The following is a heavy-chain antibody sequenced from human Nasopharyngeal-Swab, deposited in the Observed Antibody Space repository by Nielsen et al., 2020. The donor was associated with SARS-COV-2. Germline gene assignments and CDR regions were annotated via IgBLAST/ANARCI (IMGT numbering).Heavy chain of an antibody. CDR1: GYTFTSHA. Sequence: ASVKVSCQASGYTFTSHAMHWVRQAPGQRLEWMGWINAGNGNTKYSQKFQGRVTITRDTSASTAYMELSSLRSEDTAVYYCARDRAYSNYATYMDVWGKGTTVTVSS. CDR3: ARDRAYSNYATYMDV. CDR2: INAGNGNT. D-gene: IGHD4-11*01. J-gene: IGHJ6*03. V-gene: IGHV1-3*01.